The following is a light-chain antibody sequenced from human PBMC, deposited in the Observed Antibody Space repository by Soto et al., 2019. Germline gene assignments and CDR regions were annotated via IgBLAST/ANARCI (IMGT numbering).Light chain of an antibody. CDR1: QGISNH. V-gene: IGKV1-27*01. CDR3: QNYNGAPLT. CDR2: AAS. Sequence: DIQMTQSPSSLSASVGDRVTITCRASQGISNHLAWYQQKPGKVPKLLIFAASTLQSGVPSRFSGSGSGTDFTLTISSLQPEDVAAYYCQNYNGAPLTFGGGTKVDIK. J-gene: IGKJ4*01.